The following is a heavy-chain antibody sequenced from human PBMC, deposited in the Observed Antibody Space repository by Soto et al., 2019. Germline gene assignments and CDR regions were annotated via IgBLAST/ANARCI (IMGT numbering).Heavy chain of an antibody. J-gene: IGHJ4*02. Sequence: GGSLRLSCAASGFTFSSYAMSWVRQTPGMGLEWVSAIGGSGGTTYYADSVKGRFTISRDNSKSTLYLQMNSLRAEDTAVYYCAKNCGGDCYTNFDVWGQGTLVTVSS. CDR3: AKNCGGDCYTNFDV. CDR2: IGGSGGTT. CDR1: GFTFSSYA. V-gene: IGHV3-23*01. D-gene: IGHD2-21*02.